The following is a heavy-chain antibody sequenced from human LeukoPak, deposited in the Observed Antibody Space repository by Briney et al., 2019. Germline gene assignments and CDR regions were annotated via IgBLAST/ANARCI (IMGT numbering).Heavy chain of an antibody. V-gene: IGHV3-23*01. Sequence: PGGSLRLSCAASGFTFSSYAMSWVRQAPGKGLEWVSAISGSGGSTYYADSVKGRFTISRDNSKNTLYLQMNSLRAEDTAVYYCAKVVLYYYGSGSYFDYWGQGTLVTVSS. J-gene: IGHJ4*02. CDR3: AKVVLYYYGSGSYFDY. D-gene: IGHD3-10*01. CDR1: GFTFSSYA. CDR2: ISGSGGST.